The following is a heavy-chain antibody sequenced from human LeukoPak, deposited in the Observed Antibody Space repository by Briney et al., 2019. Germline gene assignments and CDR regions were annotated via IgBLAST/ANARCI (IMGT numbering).Heavy chain of an antibody. V-gene: IGHV4-34*01. CDR2: INHGGSS. Sequence: SETLSLTCAVYGVSFSDYYWSWIRQPPGKGLEWIGEINHGGSSDYNPSLRSRVTISVDASKNESSLKLSSVTAADTAVYYCARDGELLRMDVWGQGTTVTVSS. CDR1: GVSFSDYY. D-gene: IGHD1-26*01. J-gene: IGHJ6*02. CDR3: ARDGELLRMDV.